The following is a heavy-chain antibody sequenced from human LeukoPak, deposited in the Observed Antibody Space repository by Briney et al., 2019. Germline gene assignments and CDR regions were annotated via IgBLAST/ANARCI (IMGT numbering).Heavy chain of an antibody. J-gene: IGHJ4*02. CDR3: ARDLKIVVAAFGS. Sequence: ASVKVSCKASGYTFTGYYMHWVRQAPGQGREWMGWINPNSGGTNYAQKFQGRVTMTRDTSISTAYMELSRLGSDDTAVYYCARDLKIVVAAFGSWGQGTLVTVSS. V-gene: IGHV1-2*02. CDR2: INPNSGGT. CDR1: GYTFTGYY. D-gene: IGHD2-2*01.